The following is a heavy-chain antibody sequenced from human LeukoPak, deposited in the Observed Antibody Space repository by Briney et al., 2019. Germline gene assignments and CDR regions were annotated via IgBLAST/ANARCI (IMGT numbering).Heavy chain of an antibody. J-gene: IGHJ6*02. D-gene: IGHD2-21*01. CDR1: GFTFSSYA. Sequence: GGSLRLSCAASGFTFSSYAMSWVRQAPGKGLEWVSAIIGSGGSTYYADSVEGRFTISRDNSKNTLYLQMNSLRAEDTAVYYCAKGRSQIDGVYYYGMDVWGQGTTVTVSS. V-gene: IGHV3-23*01. CDR2: IIGSGGST. CDR3: AKGRSQIDGVYYYGMDV.